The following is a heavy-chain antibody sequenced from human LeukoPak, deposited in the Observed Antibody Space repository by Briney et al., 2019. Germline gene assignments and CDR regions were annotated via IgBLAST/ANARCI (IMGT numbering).Heavy chain of an antibody. CDR1: GGSISSYY. J-gene: IGHJ2*01. D-gene: IGHD5-18*01. V-gene: IGHV4-59*01. Sequence: SETLSLTCTVSGGSISSYYWSWIRQPPGKGLEWIGYIYYSGSTNYNPSLKSRVTISVDTSKNQFSLKLSSVTAADTAVYYCARGTIQLWAAWYFDLWGRGTLVTVSS. CDR2: IYYSGST. CDR3: ARGTIQLWAAWYFDL.